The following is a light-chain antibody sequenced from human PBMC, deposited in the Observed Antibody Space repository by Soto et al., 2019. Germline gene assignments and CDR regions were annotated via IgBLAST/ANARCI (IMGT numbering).Light chain of an antibody. V-gene: IGLV2-11*01. J-gene: IGLJ3*02. CDR2: DVY. CDR3: CSYAGSRSLV. CDR1: SSDIGAYNY. Sequence: QSVLTQPRSVSGSPGESVTISCTGTSSDIGAYNYVFWYRQYPGKSPKLMIYDVYKRPSGVPDRFSGSKSANTASLTISGLQTEAEAAYHCCSYAGSRSLVFGGGTKLTVL.